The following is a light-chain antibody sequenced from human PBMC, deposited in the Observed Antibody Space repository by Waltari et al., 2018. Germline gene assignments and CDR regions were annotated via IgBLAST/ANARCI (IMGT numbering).Light chain of an antibody. Sequence: ELVLTQSPDFQSATPNEKVTIPCRASQNIGTNLHWYQQKPYQSPKLLIRYASRSFSGVPSRFSGSGSGTTFTLSISSLQPEDAATYYCHQSGSLPFTFGPGTKVEIK. CDR1: QNIGTN. J-gene: IGKJ3*01. CDR2: YAS. CDR3: HQSGSLPFT. V-gene: IGKV6-21*01.